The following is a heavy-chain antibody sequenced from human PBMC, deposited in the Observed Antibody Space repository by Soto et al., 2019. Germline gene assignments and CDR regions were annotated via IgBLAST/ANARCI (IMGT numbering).Heavy chain of an antibody. J-gene: IGHJ4*02. V-gene: IGHV3-23*01. D-gene: IGHD6-13*01. Sequence: GGSLRLSCAASGFTFSSYAMSWVRQAPGKGLEWVSAISGSGGSTYYADSVKGRFTISRDNSKNTLYLQMNSLRAEDTAVYYCAKGPYSSSWYGVDYWGQGTLVTVSS. CDR2: ISGSGGST. CDR3: AKGPYSSSWYGVDY. CDR1: GFTFSSYA.